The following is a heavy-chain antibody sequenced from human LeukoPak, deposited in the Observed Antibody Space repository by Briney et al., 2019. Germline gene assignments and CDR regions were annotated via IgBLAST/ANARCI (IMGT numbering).Heavy chain of an antibody. Sequence: PGGSLRLSCAASGFTSTSYAMSWVRQAPGKGLEWVSVISGSGGTTYYADSVKGRFTIPRDNSKNTVSMQMNSVRAEDTAVYYCAKVSRYYYDSGAYYNYWGQGTLVTVSS. CDR1: GFTSTSYA. D-gene: IGHD3-22*01. V-gene: IGHV3-23*01. J-gene: IGHJ4*02. CDR2: ISGSGGTT. CDR3: AKVSRYYYDSGAYYNY.